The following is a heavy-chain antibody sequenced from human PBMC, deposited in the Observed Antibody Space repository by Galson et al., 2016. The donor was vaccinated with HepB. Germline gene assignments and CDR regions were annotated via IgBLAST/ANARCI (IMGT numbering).Heavy chain of an antibody. CDR1: GFTFRNYA. CDR2: IDGPTPNT. Sequence: SLRLSCAASGFTFRNYALSWVRRAPGKGLEWVSHIDGPTPNTHYADSVRGRFSIYRATSRDTLYLQMDSLTAEYSAIYYCTTWLSHHFDYWGQGTRVTVSS. J-gene: IGHJ4*02. V-gene: IGHV3-23*01. D-gene: IGHD6-19*01. CDR3: TTWLSHHFDY.